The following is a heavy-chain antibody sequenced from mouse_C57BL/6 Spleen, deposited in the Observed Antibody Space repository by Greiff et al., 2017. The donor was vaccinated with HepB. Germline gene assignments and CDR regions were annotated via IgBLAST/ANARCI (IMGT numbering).Heavy chain of an antibody. J-gene: IGHJ1*03. Sequence: EVMLVESGGGLVKPGGSLKLSCAASGFTFISYAMSWVRQTPEKRLEWVATISDGGSYTYYPDNVKGRFTISRDNAKNNLYLQMSHLKSEDTAMYYCARDRVYYGSRGSYWYFDVWGTGTTVTVSS. CDR2: ISDGGSYT. D-gene: IGHD1-1*01. CDR1: GFTFISYA. CDR3: ARDRVYYGSRGSYWYFDV. V-gene: IGHV5-4*01.